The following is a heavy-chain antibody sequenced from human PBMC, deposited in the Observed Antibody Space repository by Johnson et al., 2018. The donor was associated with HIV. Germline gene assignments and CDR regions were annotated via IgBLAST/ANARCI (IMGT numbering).Heavy chain of an antibody. Sequence: VQLVESGGGLVQPGGSLRLSCAASGFTFNNYWMSWVRQAPGKGLEWVANIKQDGSEKHYVDSVKGRFTISRDNAKNSLYLQMNSLRAEDTAVYYCSKDVTDTVTTYYNAFDVWGQGTMVTVSS. CDR1: GFTFNNYW. V-gene: IGHV3-7*01. CDR3: SKDVTDTVTTYYNAFDV. D-gene: IGHD4-11*01. CDR2: IKQDGSEK. J-gene: IGHJ3*01.